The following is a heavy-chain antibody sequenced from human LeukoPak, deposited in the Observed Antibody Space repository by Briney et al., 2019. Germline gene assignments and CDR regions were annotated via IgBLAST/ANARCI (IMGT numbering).Heavy chain of an antibody. D-gene: IGHD4-11*01. CDR2: IYHSGST. J-gene: IGHJ4*02. V-gene: IGHV4-38-2*02. Sequence: SETLSLTCTVSGYSISSGYYWGWIRHPPGKGLEWIGSIYHSGSTYYNPSLKSRVTISVDTSKNQFSLKLSSVTAADTAVYYCAGVVSVTKGGDYWGQGTLVTVSS. CDR3: AGVVSVTKGGDY. CDR1: GYSISSGYY.